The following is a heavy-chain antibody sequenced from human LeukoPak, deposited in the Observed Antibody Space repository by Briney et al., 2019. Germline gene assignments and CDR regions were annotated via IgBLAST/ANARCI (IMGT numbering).Heavy chain of an antibody. CDR1: GYTFTSYD. CDR2: MNPNSGNT. CDR3: ARGEHSYDDAFEI. Sequence: ASVKVSCKASGYTFTSYDINWVRQATGQGLEWMGWMNPNSGNTGYAQKFQGRVTMTRHTSISTAYMELSSLRSEDTAVYYCARGEHSYDDAFEIWGQRTMVTLSS. J-gene: IGHJ3*02. D-gene: IGHD3-3*01. V-gene: IGHV1-8*01.